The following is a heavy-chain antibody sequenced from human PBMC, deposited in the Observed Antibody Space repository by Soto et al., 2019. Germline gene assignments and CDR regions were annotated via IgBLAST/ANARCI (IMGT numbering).Heavy chain of an antibody. CDR3: ASVPRGGIRATVKSAFDI. Sequence: SETLSLTCTVSGGSISSSSYYWGWIRQPPGKGLEWIGSIYYSGSTYYNPSLKSRDTISVDTSKNQFSLKLSSVTAADTAVYYCASVPRGGIRATVKSAFDIWGQGTMVTVSS. V-gene: IGHV4-39*01. J-gene: IGHJ3*02. CDR1: GGSISSSSYY. CDR2: IYYSGST. D-gene: IGHD4-17*01.